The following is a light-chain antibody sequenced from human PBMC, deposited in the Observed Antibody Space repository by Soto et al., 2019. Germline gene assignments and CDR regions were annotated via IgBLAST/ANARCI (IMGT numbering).Light chain of an antibody. J-gene: IGKJ1*01. Sequence: DIQMTQSPSTLSASVGDRVTITCRASQSISSWLAWYQQKPGKAPKLLIYKASSLESGVPSRFSGSGSGTEFTLTISSLQPDDFATYYCQHYNSYQWTFGQGTKVEIK. CDR2: KAS. CDR1: QSISSW. CDR3: QHYNSYQWT. V-gene: IGKV1-5*03.